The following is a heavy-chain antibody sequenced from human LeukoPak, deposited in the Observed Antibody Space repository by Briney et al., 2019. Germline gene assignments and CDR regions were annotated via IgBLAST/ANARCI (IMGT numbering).Heavy chain of an antibody. CDR1: GGSISSGDYY. V-gene: IGHV4-30-4*01. Sequence: PSETLSLTCTVSGGSISSGDYYWSWIRQPPGKGLEWIGYIYYSGSTYYNPSLESRVTISVDTSKNQFSLKLSSVTAADTAVYYCARDAVKRAAGNWGAFDYWGQGTLVTVSS. D-gene: IGHD6-13*01. CDR3: ARDAVKRAAGNWGAFDY. CDR2: IYYSGST. J-gene: IGHJ4*02.